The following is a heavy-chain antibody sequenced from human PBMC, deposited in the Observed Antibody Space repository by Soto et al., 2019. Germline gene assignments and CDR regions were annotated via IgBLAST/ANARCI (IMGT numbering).Heavy chain of an antibody. D-gene: IGHD3-16*01. CDR2: ISSYTGNS. Sequence: QVQLVQSGAEVKKPGASVKVSCKASGYTFTTHGISWVRQAPGQGLEWMGWISSYTGNSKYAQKFQGRVTMTTDTSTSTAYLELRSLRSDDTAVYYCARDGGAKYIFKSYYYYGMDVWGQGTTVTVSS. V-gene: IGHV1-18*01. CDR1: GYTFTTHG. J-gene: IGHJ6*02. CDR3: ARDGGAKYIFKSYYYYGMDV.